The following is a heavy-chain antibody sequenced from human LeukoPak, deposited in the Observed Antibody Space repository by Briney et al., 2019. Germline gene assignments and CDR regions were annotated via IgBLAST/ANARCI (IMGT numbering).Heavy chain of an antibody. J-gene: IGHJ4*02. CDR1: GGSISSGSYY. D-gene: IGHD3-16*01. Sequence: ASQTLSLTCTVSGGSISSGSYYWSWIRQPAGKGLEWIGRIYTSGSTNYNPSLKSRVTISVDRSKNQFSLKLSSVTAADTAVYYCARASGLRLGEFDYWGQGTLVTVSS. CDR2: IYTSGST. V-gene: IGHV4-61*02. CDR3: ARASGLRLGEFDY.